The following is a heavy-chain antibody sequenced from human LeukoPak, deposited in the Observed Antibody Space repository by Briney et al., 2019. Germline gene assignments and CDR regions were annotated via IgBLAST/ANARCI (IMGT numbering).Heavy chain of an antibody. Sequence: GSLRLSCAASGFTFSSYEMHWVRQAPGKGLEWVSYISSSGTTIYYADSVKGRFTISRDNAKNSLYLQMNSLRADDTAVYYCARDYGGSSPFDYWGQGTLVTVSS. D-gene: IGHD4-23*01. CDR2: ISSSGTTI. V-gene: IGHV3-48*03. J-gene: IGHJ4*02. CDR1: GFTFSSYE. CDR3: ARDYGGSSPFDY.